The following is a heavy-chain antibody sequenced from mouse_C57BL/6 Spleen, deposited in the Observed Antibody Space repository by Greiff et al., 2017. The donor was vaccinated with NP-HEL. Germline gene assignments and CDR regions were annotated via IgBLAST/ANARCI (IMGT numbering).Heavy chain of an antibody. Sequence: VQLQQSGAELVRPGASVKLSCTASGFNITDYYMHWVKQRPEQGLEWIGRIDPEDGDTEYAPKFQGKATMTADTSSNTAYLQLSSLTSEDTAVYYCTPYANWDVDYWGQGTTLTVSS. CDR2: IDPEDGDT. D-gene: IGHD4-1*01. CDR1: GFNITDYY. CDR3: TPYANWDVDY. V-gene: IGHV14-1*01. J-gene: IGHJ2*01.